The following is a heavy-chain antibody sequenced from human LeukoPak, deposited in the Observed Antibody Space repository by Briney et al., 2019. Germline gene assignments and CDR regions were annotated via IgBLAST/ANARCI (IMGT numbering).Heavy chain of an antibody. D-gene: IGHD4-23*01. J-gene: IGHJ4*02. Sequence: ASVKVSCKASGGTFSSYAISWVRQAPGQGLEWMGRIIPILGIANYAQKFQGRVTITADKSTSTAYMELSSLRSEDTAVYYCARLSGGNSVGLDYWGQGTLVTVSS. CDR2: IIPILGIA. V-gene: IGHV1-69*04. CDR3: ARLSGGNSVGLDY. CDR1: GGTFSSYA.